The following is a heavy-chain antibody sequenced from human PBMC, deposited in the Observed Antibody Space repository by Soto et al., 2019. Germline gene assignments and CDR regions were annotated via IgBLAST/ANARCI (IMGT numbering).Heavy chain of an antibody. V-gene: IGHV3-21*01. Sequence: EVQLVESGGGLVKPGGSLRLSCAASGFTFSSYSMNWVRQAPGKGLEWVSSISSSSSYIYYADSVKGRFTISRDNAKNSLSLQMNSLRAEDTAVYYCARAIWTTIDAFDIWGQGTMVTVSS. J-gene: IGHJ3*02. CDR3: ARAIWTTIDAFDI. CDR2: ISSSSSYI. D-gene: IGHD1-1*01. CDR1: GFTFSSYS.